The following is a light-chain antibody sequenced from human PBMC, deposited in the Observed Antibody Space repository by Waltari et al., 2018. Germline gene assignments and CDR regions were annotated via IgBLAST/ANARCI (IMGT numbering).Light chain of an antibody. CDR3: QKYGTLPAT. J-gene: IGKJ1*01. Sequence: EIVLTHSPGPLSLSPGETATLSFRASKSVSRTLAWYQQKPGQPPRLLIYDASTRATGIPDRFSGSGSGTDFSLTISRLEPEDFAVYYCQKYGTLPATFGQGTKVEIK. V-gene: IGKV3-20*01. CDR2: DAS. CDR1: KSVSRT.